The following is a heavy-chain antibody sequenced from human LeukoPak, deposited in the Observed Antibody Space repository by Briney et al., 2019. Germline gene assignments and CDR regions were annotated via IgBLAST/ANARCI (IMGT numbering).Heavy chain of an antibody. D-gene: IGHD3-22*01. V-gene: IGHV1-8*01. J-gene: IGHJ5*02. CDR2: MNPNSGNT. CDR3: ARDPTDYDSSGYYYGGPWFDP. Sequence: ASVKVSCKASGYTFTSYDINWVRQATGQGLEWMGWMNPNSGNTGYAQKFQGRVTMTRNTSISTAYMELSSLRSEDTAVYYCARDPTDYDSSGYYYGGPWFDPWGQGTLVTVSS. CDR1: GYTFTSYD.